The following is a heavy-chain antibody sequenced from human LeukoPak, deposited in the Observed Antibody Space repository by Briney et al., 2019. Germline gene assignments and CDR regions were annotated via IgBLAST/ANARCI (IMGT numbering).Heavy chain of an antibody. D-gene: IGHD6-13*01. V-gene: IGHV5-51*01. Sequence: GESLKISCKASGYSFTNYWIGWVRQMPGKGLEWMGLIYPGDSDTRYSPSFQGQVTISADKSISTAYLQWSSLKASDTAMYYCARHQRGFSSLPPQVVYYYMDVWGKGTTVTVSS. CDR2: IYPGDSDT. J-gene: IGHJ6*03. CDR3: ARHQRGFSSLPPQVVYYYMDV. CDR1: GYSFTNYW.